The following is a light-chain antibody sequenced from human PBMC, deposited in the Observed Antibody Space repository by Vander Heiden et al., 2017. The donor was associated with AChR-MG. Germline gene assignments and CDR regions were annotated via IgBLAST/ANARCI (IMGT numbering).Light chain of an antibody. Sequence: QMTQSPSPLSASVGDTVTITCRASQSISTYLNWYQQKPGKAPNLLIYAASTLQNGVPSRFRGSGSGTEFTLTISNLQPEDFATYFCHQTVNAGCTFGQGTTV. CDR3: HQTVNAGCT. CDR1: QSISTY. V-gene: IGKV1-39*01. CDR2: AAS. J-gene: IGKJ1*01.